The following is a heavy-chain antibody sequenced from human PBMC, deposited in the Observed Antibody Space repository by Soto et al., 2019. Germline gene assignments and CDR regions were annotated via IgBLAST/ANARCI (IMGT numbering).Heavy chain of an antibody. D-gene: IGHD5-12*01. Sequence: QVQLVQSGAEVKKPGASVKVSCKASGYTFTSYGISWVRQAPGQGLEWMGWISAYNGNTNYAQKLQGRVPMTTDTSPSTAYMELRSLRSADTALYYCARFLPPGLVAPWGQGPLVPVPS. V-gene: IGHV1-18*01. J-gene: IGHJ5*02. CDR3: ARFLPPGLVAP. CDR2: ISAYNGNT. CDR1: GYTFTSYG.